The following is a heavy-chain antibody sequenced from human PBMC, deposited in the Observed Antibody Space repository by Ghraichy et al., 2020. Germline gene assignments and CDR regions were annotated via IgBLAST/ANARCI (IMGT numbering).Heavy chain of an antibody. CDR3: ARVAVAGTGPPDFDY. CDR1: GFTFSSYS. Sequence: GGSLRLSCAASGFTFSSYSMNWVRQAPGKGLEWVSSISSSSSYIYYADSVKGRFTISRDNAKNSLYLQMNSLRAEDTAVYYCARVAVAGTGPPDFDYWGQGTLVTVSS. CDR2: ISSSSSYI. D-gene: IGHD6-19*01. V-gene: IGHV3-21*01. J-gene: IGHJ4*02.